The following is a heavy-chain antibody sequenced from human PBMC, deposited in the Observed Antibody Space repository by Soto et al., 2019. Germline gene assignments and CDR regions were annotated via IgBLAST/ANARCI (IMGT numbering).Heavy chain of an antibody. V-gene: IGHV1-3*01. CDR1: GYTFTSYA. J-gene: IGHJ5*02. D-gene: IGHD6-19*01. Sequence: ASVKVSCKASGYTFTSYAMHWVRQAPGQRLEWMGWINAGNGNTKYSQKFQGRVTITRDTSASTAYMELSSLRSEDTAVYYCARDHGIAVAAPGGFDPWGQGALVTVSS. CDR2: INAGNGNT. CDR3: ARDHGIAVAAPGGFDP.